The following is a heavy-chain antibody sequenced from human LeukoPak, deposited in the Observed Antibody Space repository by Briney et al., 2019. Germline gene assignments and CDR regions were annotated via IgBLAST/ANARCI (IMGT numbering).Heavy chain of an antibody. Sequence: PGRSLRLSCAASGFTFSSYGMHWVRQAPGKGLEWVAVIWYDGSNKYYADSVKGRFTISRDNSRNTLYLQMNSLRAEDTAVYYCARNPLRIPLMYYYYGMDVWGKGTTVTVSS. CDR2: IWYDGSNK. D-gene: IGHD1-14*01. CDR1: GFTFSSYG. J-gene: IGHJ6*04. V-gene: IGHV3-33*01. CDR3: ARNPLRIPLMYYYYGMDV.